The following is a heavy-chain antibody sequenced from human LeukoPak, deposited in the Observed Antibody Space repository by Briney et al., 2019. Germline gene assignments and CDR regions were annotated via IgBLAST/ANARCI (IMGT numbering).Heavy chain of an antibody. D-gene: IGHD3-10*01. CDR3: ARDTGSGDAFDI. CDR2: IKQDGSDK. J-gene: IGHJ3*02. V-gene: IGHV3-7*01. CDR1: GFIFSSHG. Sequence: GGSLRLSCAASGFIFSSHGMNWVRHAPGKGLEWVANIKQDGSDKYYVDSVKGRFTISRDNSKNSLYLQMNSLRAEDTAVYYCARDTGSGDAFDIWGQGTMVTVSS.